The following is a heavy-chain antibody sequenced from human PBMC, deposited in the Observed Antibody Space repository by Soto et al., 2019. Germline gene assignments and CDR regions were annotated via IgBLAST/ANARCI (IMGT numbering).Heavy chain of an antibody. J-gene: IGHJ4*02. CDR2: IYYSGST. Sequence: SETLSLTCTVSGGSISSGDYYWSWIRQPPGKGLEWIGYIYYSGSTYYNPSLKSRVTISVDTSKNQFSLKLSSVTAADTAVYYCARAMIPDPSYYDSSGCPFDYWGQGTLVTVSS. D-gene: IGHD3-22*01. V-gene: IGHV4-30-4*01. CDR3: ARAMIPDPSYYDSSGCPFDY. CDR1: GGSISSGDYY.